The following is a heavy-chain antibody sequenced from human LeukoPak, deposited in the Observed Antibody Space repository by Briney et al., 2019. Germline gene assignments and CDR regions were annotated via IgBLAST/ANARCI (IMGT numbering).Heavy chain of an antibody. CDR1: GFNFSNAW. D-gene: IGHD3-16*01. J-gene: IGHJ4*02. CDR2: IKRQKDGMTT. V-gene: IGHV3-15*01. CDR3: TTEGVSL. Sequence: PGGSLRLSCVGSGFNFSNAWMSWVRQAPGKGLEWVRRIKRQKDGMTTDYAASVKGRFTISRDDSKTMLFLQMSSLKVEDTALYYCTTEGVSLWGQGTPVSVSS.